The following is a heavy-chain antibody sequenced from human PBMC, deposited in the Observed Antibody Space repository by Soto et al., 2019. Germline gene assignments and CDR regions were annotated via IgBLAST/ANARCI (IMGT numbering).Heavy chain of an antibody. CDR2: ICSGGTT. J-gene: IGHJ4*02. D-gene: IGHD6-19*01. Sequence: SETLSLTCTVSGGSISSGGYYWSWIRQPPGQGLEWIGYICSGGTTKYNPSLKSRVTMSVDTSKTQFSLKLTSVTAADTAVYYCARLRNLGYSSGWLPPFDYWGQGTLVTVSS. CDR3: ARLRNLGYSSGWLPPFDY. CDR1: GGSISSGGYY. V-gene: IGHV4-61*08.